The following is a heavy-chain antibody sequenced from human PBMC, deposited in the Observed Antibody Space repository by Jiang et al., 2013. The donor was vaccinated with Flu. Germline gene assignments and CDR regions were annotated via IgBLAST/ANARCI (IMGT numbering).Heavy chain of an antibody. V-gene: IGHV2-5*02. CDR3: SHSVRLDY. J-gene: IGHJ4*02. Sequence: TLTLTCSVSGFSLTTTAVAVNWIRQAPGKALEWLAIIYWDDDKRYSPSLKNRLTITKDTSKNQVVLTMTNMDPADTATYFCSHSVRLDYWGQGTLVTVSS. D-gene: IGHD3-10*01. CDR1: GFSLTTTAVA. CDR2: IYWDDDK.